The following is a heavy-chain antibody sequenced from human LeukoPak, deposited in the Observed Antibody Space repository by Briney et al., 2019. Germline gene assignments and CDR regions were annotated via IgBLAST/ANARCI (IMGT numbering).Heavy chain of an antibody. CDR2: INHSGST. V-gene: IGHV4-39*07. CDR3: ASRGYSGYEPFDY. Sequence: SETLSLTCTVSGGSISSSSYYWSWIRQPPGKGLEWIGEINHSGSTNYNPSLKSRVTISVDTSKNQFSLKLSSVTAADTAVYYCASRGYSGYEPFDYWGQGTLVTVSS. D-gene: IGHD5-12*01. J-gene: IGHJ4*02. CDR1: GGSISSSSYY.